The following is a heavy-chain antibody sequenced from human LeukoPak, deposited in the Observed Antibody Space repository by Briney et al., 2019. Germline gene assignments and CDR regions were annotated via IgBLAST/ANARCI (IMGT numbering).Heavy chain of an antibody. Sequence: EPSETLSLTCTVSGGSISSYYWSWIRQPPGKGLEWIGYIYYSGSTNYNPSLKSRVTISVDTSKNQFSLKLSSVTAADTAVYYCARDSAGHWVDFDYWGQGTLVTVSS. CDR1: GGSISSYY. J-gene: IGHJ4*02. V-gene: IGHV4-59*01. CDR2: IYYSGST. D-gene: IGHD7-27*01. CDR3: ARDSAGHWVDFDY.